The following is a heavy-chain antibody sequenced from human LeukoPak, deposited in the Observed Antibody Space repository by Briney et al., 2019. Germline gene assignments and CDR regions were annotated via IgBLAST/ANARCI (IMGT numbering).Heavy chain of an antibody. J-gene: IGHJ4*02. CDR2: IYYSGST. CDR1: GGSISSSSYY. CDR3: AGSSWVY. Sequence: SETLSLTCTVSGGSISSSSYYWGWLRQPPGKGLEWIGSIYYSGSTYYNPSLKSRVTISVDTSKNQFSLKLSSVTAADTAVYYCAGSSWVYWGQGTLVTVSS. V-gene: IGHV4-39*07. D-gene: IGHD6-13*01.